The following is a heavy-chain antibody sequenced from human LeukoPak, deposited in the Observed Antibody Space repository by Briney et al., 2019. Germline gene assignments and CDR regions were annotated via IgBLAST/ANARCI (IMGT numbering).Heavy chain of an antibody. D-gene: IGHD2-15*01. CDR3: AKYRVVYYYYYMDV. Sequence: PGGSLRLSCAASGFTFSSYAMSWVRQAPGKGLEWVSAISGSGGSTYYADSVKGRFTISRDNSKNTLYLQMNSLRAEDTAVYYCAKYRVVYYYYYMDVWGTGTTVTVSS. CDR1: GFTFSSYA. V-gene: IGHV3-23*01. CDR2: ISGSGGST. J-gene: IGHJ6*03.